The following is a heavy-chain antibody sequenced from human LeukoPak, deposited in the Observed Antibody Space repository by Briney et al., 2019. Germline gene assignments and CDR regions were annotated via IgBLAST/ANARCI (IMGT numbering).Heavy chain of an antibody. Sequence: GGSLRLSCAASGFTFSSYAMSWVRQAPGKGLEWVSAISGSGGSTYYADSVKGRFTISRDSSKNTLYLQMNSLRAEDTAVYYCAKVSPYSSSPINWFDPWGQGTLVTVSS. CDR3: AKVSPYSSSPINWFDP. CDR2: ISGSGGST. CDR1: GFTFSSYA. V-gene: IGHV3-23*01. J-gene: IGHJ5*02. D-gene: IGHD6-6*01.